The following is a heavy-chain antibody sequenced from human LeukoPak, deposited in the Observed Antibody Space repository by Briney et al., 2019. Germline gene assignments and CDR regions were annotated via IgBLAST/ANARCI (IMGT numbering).Heavy chain of an antibody. D-gene: IGHD3-10*01. Sequence: ASVKVSCKASGGTFSSYAISWVRQAPGQGLEWMGWISAYNGNTNYAQKLQGRVTMTTDTSTSTAYMELRSLRSDDTAVYYCARGGRITMVRGVGAFDIWGQGTMVTVSS. J-gene: IGHJ3*02. CDR1: GGTFSSYA. CDR2: ISAYNGNT. CDR3: ARGGRITMVRGVGAFDI. V-gene: IGHV1-18*01.